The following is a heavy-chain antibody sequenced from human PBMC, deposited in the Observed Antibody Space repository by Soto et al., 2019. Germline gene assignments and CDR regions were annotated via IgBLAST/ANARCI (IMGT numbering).Heavy chain of an antibody. V-gene: IGHV3-30-3*01. Sequence: GGSLRLSCAASGFTFSSYAMHWVRQAPGKGLEWVAVISYDGSNKYYADSVKGRFTISRDNSKNTLYLQMNSLRAEDTAVYYCARDLGSGDCERYYYYGMDVWGQGTTVTVSS. D-gene: IGHD2-21*02. CDR2: ISYDGSNK. CDR3: ARDLGSGDCERYYYYGMDV. CDR1: GFTFSSYA. J-gene: IGHJ6*02.